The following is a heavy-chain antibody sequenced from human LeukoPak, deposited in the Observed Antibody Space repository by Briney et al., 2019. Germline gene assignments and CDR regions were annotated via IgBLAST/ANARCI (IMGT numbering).Heavy chain of an antibody. CDR1: GGSISSYY. D-gene: IGHD5-12*01. Sequence: SETLSLTCTVSGGSISSYYWSWIRQPPGKGLEWIGYIYYSGSTNYSPSLKSRVTISVDTSKNQFSLKLSSVTAADTAVYYCASSVGWINAFDIWGQGTMVTVSS. V-gene: IGHV4-59*01. J-gene: IGHJ3*02. CDR2: IYYSGST. CDR3: ASSVGWINAFDI.